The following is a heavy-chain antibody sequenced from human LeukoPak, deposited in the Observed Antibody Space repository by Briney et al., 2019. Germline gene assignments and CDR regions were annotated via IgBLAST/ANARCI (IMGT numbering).Heavy chain of an antibody. V-gene: IGHV7-4-1*02. CDR2: IKTNTGNP. J-gene: IGHJ6*02. CDR3: ARDSSSSYYYDGMDV. D-gene: IGHD6-19*01. CDR1: GYTFTSYY. Sequence: ASVKVSCKASGYTFTSYYMHWVRQAPGQGLEWMGWIKTNTGNPTYAQGFTGRFVFSLDTSVSTAYLQISSLKAEDTAVYYCARDSSSSYYYDGMDVWGQGTTVTVSS.